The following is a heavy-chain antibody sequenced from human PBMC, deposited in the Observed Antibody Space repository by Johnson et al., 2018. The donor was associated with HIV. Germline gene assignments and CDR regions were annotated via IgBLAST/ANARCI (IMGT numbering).Heavy chain of an antibody. CDR1: GFTFSSYA. J-gene: IGHJ3*02. CDR3: ARESITMIVVVTHDAFDI. V-gene: IGHV3-30-3*01. Sequence: VQVVESGGGVVQPGRSLRLSCAASGFTFSSYAMHWVRQAPGKGLEWVAVISYDGSNKYYADSVKGRFTISRDNSKNKLYLQMNSLRAEETAVYYCARESITMIVVVTHDAFDIWGQGTMVTVSS. CDR2: ISYDGSNK. D-gene: IGHD3-22*01.